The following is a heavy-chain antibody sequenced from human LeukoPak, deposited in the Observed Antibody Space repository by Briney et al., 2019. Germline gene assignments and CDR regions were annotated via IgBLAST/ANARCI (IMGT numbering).Heavy chain of an antibody. Sequence: GGSLKLSCAASGFTSSGSAMHWVRQASGKGLEWVGRIRSKANSYATAYAASVKGRFTISRDDSKNTAYLQMNSLKTEDTAVYYCTRSWQQFTFDYWGQGTLVTVSS. CDR3: TRSWQQFTFDY. J-gene: IGHJ4*02. V-gene: IGHV3-73*01. CDR1: GFTSSGSA. D-gene: IGHD6-13*01. CDR2: IRSKANSYAT.